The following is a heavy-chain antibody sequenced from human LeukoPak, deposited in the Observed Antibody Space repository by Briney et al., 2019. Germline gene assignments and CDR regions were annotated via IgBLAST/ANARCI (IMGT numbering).Heavy chain of an antibody. CDR2: INHSGST. CDR1: GGSFSGYY. J-gene: IGHJ4*02. V-gene: IGHV4-34*01. D-gene: IGHD2-15*01. Sequence: SETLSLTCAVYGGSFSGYYWSWIRQPPGKGLEWIGEINHSGSTNYNPSLKSRVTISVDTSKNQFSLKLSSVTAADTAVYYCASLDYGVVYCSGGSCYSFDYWGQGTLVTVSS. CDR3: ASLDYGVVYCSGGSCYSFDY.